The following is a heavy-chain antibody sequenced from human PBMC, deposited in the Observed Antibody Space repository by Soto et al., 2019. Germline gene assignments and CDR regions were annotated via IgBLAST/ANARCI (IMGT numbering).Heavy chain of an antibody. V-gene: IGHV3-33*01. J-gene: IGHJ4*02. D-gene: IGHD4-4*01. CDR2: IWNAGNNK. CDR1: GFTLSSHA. Sequence: QVQLVESGGGVVQPGRSLRLSCAASGFTLSSHAMNWVRQAPGKGLEWVALIWNAGNNKYYADAGSVKGRFTISRDNSRNTLYLEINNARADDTAVYYCVRGPEYSNFGYFDSWGQGILVTVSS. CDR3: VRGPEYSNFGYFDS.